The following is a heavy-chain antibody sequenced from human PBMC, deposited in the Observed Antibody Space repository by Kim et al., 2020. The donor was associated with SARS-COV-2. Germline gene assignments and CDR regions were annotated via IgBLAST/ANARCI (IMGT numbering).Heavy chain of an antibody. J-gene: IGHJ6*02. CDR3: ARVSMAAAVNYYGMDV. CDR2: IYYSGST. V-gene: IGHV4-39*07. CDR1: GGSISSSSYY. Sequence: SETLSLTCTVSGGSISSSSYYWGWIRQPPGKGLEWIGSIYYSGSTYYNPSLKSRVTISVDTSKNQFSLKLSSVTAADTAVYYCARVSMAAAVNYYGMDVWGQGTTVTVSS. D-gene: IGHD6-13*01.